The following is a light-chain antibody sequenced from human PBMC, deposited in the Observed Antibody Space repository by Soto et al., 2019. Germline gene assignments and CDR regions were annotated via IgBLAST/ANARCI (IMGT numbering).Light chain of an antibody. V-gene: IGKV1-39*01. J-gene: IGKJ4*01. CDR1: QSISRY. Sequence: DIQMTQSPSSLSASVGDRVTITCRASQSISRYLNWYQQKPGKAPKLLIYAASSLLGGVPSRFSGSGSGTDFTLTISSLQPEDFAVYYCQQYGSAVTFGGGTKVDIK. CDR3: QQYGSAVT. CDR2: AAS.